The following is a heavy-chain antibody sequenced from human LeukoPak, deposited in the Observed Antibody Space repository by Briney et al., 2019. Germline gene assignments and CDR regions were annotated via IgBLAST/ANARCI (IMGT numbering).Heavy chain of an antibody. CDR2: IYSGDSDT. J-gene: IGHJ5*02. D-gene: IGHD6-13*01. CDR1: GYSFTSYW. Sequence: RPGESLKISCKGSGYSFTSYWIGWVRQMPGKGLEWMGIIYSGDSDTRYSPSFQGQVTISADKSISTAYLQWSSLKASDTAMYYCARLPRYSSSWYWSGWFDPLGQGTLVTVSS. V-gene: IGHV5-51*01. CDR3: ARLPRYSSSWYWSGWFDP.